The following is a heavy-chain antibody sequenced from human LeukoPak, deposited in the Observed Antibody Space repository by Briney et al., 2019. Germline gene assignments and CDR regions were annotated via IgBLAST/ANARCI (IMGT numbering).Heavy chain of an antibody. CDR2: INPSGGST. CDR3: ARDPEGNWNQDY. CDR1: GFIFSSYG. V-gene: IGHV1-46*01. D-gene: IGHD1-1*01. J-gene: IGHJ4*02. Sequence: GGSLRLSCAASGFIFSSYGMHWVRQAPGQGLEWMGIINPSGGSTSYAQKFQGRVTMTRDTSTSTVYMELSSLRSEDTAVYYCARDPEGNWNQDYWGQGTLVTVSS.